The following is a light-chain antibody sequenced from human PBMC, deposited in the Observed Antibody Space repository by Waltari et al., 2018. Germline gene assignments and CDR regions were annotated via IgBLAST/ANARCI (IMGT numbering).Light chain of an antibody. CDR3: QQYKSFPLT. J-gene: IGKJ4*01. V-gene: IGKV1-5*03. Sequence: DIQMTQSPSTLSASAGDRVTITCRASESISSCLAWYQQKPGKAPKLLIYKASTLETGVPSRFRCSESGTEFTLTISSLQPDDFASYYCQQYKSFPLTFGGGTKVEI. CDR2: KAS. CDR1: ESISSC.